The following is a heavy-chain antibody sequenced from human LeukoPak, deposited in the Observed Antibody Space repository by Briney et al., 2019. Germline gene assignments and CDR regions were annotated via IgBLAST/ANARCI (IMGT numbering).Heavy chain of an antibody. V-gene: IGHV4-59*01. CDR1: GGSISTYY. J-gene: IGHJ4*02. D-gene: IGHD2-15*01. CDR2: IYYTGST. CDR3: AREKDSGAFDY. Sequence: SETLSLTCTVSGGSISTYYWSWIRQPPEKGLEWIGYIYYTGSTSYNPSLKSRVTISVDTSKNQFSLKLSSVTAADTAVYYCAREKDSGAFDYWGQGTLVTVSS.